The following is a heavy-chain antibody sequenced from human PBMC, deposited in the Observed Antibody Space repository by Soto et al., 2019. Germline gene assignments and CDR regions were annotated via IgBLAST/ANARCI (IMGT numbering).Heavy chain of an antibody. D-gene: IGHD3-10*01. CDR3: ARSGGQALDY. CDR2: ISSSSSYI. J-gene: IGHJ4*02. V-gene: IGHV3-21*01. Sequence: GGSLRLSCAASKFIFSTYTMNWVRQAPGKGLEWVSSISSSSSYIYYADSVKGRFTISRDNAKNSLYLQMNSLRAEDTAVYYCARSGGQALDYWGQGTLVTVSS. CDR1: KFIFSTYT.